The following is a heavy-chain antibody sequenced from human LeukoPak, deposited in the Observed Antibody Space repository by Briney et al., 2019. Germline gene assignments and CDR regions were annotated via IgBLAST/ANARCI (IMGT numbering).Heavy chain of an antibody. D-gene: IGHD3-9*01. V-gene: IGHV3-64*01. CDR2: ISSNGGST. J-gene: IGHJ6*03. CDR3: ARGEDLTGYQDYYYYMDV. CDR1: GFTFSSYA. Sequence: LAGGSLRLSCAASGFTFSSYAMHWVRQAPGKGLEYVSAISSNGGSTYYANSVKGRFTISRDNSKNTLYLQMGSLRAEDMAVYYCARGEDLTGYQDYYYYMDVWGKGTTVTVSS.